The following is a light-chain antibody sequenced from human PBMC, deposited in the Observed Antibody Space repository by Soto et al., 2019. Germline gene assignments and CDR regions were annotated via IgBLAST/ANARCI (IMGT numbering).Light chain of an antibody. CDR3: MQGTLWPHT. J-gene: IGKJ2*01. CDR1: QSLVYSDGNTY. V-gene: IGKV2-30*01. CDR2: KVS. Sequence: DVVMTQSPLSLPVTLGQPASFSCRSSQSLVYSDGNTYLYWYHQRPGQSPRRLIYKVSNRDSGVPERLSGRGPGTDFTLQISRAEAEAVGIYSYMQGTLWPHTFGQGTTLEIK.